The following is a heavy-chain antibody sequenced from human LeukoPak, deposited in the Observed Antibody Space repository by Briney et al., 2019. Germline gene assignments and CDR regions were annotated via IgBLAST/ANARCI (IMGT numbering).Heavy chain of an antibody. CDR2: IRYDGSNK. D-gene: IGHD1-1*01. Sequence: GGSLRLSCAASGFTFSTYGMHWVRQAPGKGLEWVAFIRYDGSNKYYADSVKGRFTISRDDSKNTLYLQMNSLRLEDTAVYYCANLRLEPTFWGQGTLVTVSS. CDR3: ANLRLEPTF. J-gene: IGHJ4*02. CDR1: GFTFSTYG. V-gene: IGHV3-30*02.